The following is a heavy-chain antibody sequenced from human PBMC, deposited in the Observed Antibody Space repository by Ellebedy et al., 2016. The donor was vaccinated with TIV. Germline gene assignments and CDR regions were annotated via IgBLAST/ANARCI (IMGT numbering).Heavy chain of an antibody. J-gene: IGHJ4*02. V-gene: IGHV3-23*01. CDR2: ISGSGGST. Sequence: GESLKISCAASGFTFSSYAMSWVRQAPGKGLEWVSAISGSGGSTYYADSVKGRFTISRDNSKNTLYLQMNSLRAEDTAVYYCAKRPGGTFDYWGQGTLVTVSS. CDR3: AKRPGGTFDY. D-gene: IGHD1-1*01. CDR1: GFTFSSYA.